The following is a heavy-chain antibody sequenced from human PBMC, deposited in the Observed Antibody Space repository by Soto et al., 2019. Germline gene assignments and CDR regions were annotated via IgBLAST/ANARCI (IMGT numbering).Heavy chain of an antibody. CDR3: ARNVWCDSCYSPDY. V-gene: IGHV4-34*01. CDR2: INHSGST. J-gene: IGHJ4*02. D-gene: IGHD2-2*02. CDR1: GGSFSGYY. Sequence: PAETLCLSCAVYGGSFSGYYWSWIRQPPGKGLDWIGEINHSGSTNYNPSLKSRVTISVDTSKNQFSLKLSSVTAADTAVYYCARNVWCDSCYSPDYWGQGTMVTVSS.